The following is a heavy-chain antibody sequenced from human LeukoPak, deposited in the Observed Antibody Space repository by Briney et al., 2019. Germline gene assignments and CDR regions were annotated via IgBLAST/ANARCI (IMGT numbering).Heavy chain of an antibody. V-gene: IGHV3-11*04. Sequence: GGSLRLSCAASGFTFSNAWMSWIRQAPGKGLEWVSYITGSGSTIYYADSVKGRFTISRDNAKNSLYLQMNSLRAEDTAVYYCARVWYYGSGVDPWGQGTLVTVSS. CDR1: GFTFSNAW. CDR3: ARVWYYGSGVDP. CDR2: ITGSGSTI. J-gene: IGHJ5*02. D-gene: IGHD3-10*01.